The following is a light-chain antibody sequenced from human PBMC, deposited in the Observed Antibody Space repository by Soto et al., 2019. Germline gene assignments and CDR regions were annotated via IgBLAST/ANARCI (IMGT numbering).Light chain of an antibody. CDR2: GAS. J-gene: IGKJ5*01. CDR1: QSVSSSY. V-gene: IGKV3-20*01. Sequence: EIVLTQSPGTLSLSPGERATLSCRASQSVSSSYLAWYQQKPGQAPRLLIYGASSRATGIPDRFSGSGSGTDFTLTISRLEPEDFAVYYCQQYGSSNPFGQGTRL. CDR3: QQYGSSNP.